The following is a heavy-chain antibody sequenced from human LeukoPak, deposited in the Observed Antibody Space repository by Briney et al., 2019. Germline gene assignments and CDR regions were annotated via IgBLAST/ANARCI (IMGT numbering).Heavy chain of an antibody. CDR3: ARVGTRGTMVRGAPPRGY. Sequence: SETLSLTCTVSCYSISSGYYWGWIRQPPGKGLEWIGSIYHSGSTYYNPSLKSRVTISVDTSKNQFSLKLSSVTAADTAVYYCARVGTRGTMVRGAPPRGYWGQGTLVTVSS. J-gene: IGHJ4*02. V-gene: IGHV4-38-2*02. CDR1: CYSISSGYY. CDR2: IYHSGST. D-gene: IGHD3-10*01.